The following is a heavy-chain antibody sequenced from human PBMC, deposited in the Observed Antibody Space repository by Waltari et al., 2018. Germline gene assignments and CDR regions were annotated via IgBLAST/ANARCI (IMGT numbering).Heavy chain of an antibody. J-gene: IGHJ4*02. CDR3: ASNQVDYSNYFYFDY. CDR2: FDPEYGEI. D-gene: IGHD4-4*01. CDR1: GYHLTELS. Sequence: QVHLVQSGAEVRRPGASVKVSCKVSGYHLTELSIHWVRQAPGKGLEWMGGFDPEYGEIIYAQKFQGRVTMTEDTSTDTVYMEVSSLRSEDTAVYYCASNQVDYSNYFYFDYWGQGTLVTVSS. V-gene: IGHV1-24*01.